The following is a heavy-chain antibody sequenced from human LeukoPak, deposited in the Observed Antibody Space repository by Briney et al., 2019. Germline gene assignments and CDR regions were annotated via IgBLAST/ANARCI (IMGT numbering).Heavy chain of an antibody. J-gene: IGHJ5*02. CDR3: ARASSSPQDNWFDP. D-gene: IGHD6-19*01. V-gene: IGHV1-2*02. CDR1: GYTFTGYY. Sequence: GASVKVSCKASGYTFTGYYIHWVRQAPEQGLGWMGWINPTRGGTNYAQKFQGRVTMTRDTSISTAFLELSSLRSDDTAVYYCARASSSPQDNWFDPWGQGTLVTVSS. CDR2: INPTRGGT.